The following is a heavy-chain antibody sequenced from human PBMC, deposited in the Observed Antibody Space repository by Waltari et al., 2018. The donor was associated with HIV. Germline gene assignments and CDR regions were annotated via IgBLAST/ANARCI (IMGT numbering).Heavy chain of an antibody. CDR3: ASEGYSSGWSRDY. D-gene: IGHD6-19*01. Sequence: EVQLVESGGGLVQPGGSLRLSCAASGFTFSSYWMSWVRQAPGKGMEWVANIKQDGSDKYYVDSVKGRFTISRENGKNALYLQMNSLRAEDTAVYYCASEGYSSGWSRDYWGLGTLVTVSS. CDR1: GFTFSSYW. V-gene: IGHV3-7*01. CDR2: IKQDGSDK. J-gene: IGHJ4*02.